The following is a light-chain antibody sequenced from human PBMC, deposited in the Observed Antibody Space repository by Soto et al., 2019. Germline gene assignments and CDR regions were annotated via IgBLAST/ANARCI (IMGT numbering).Light chain of an antibody. J-gene: IGKJ5*01. CDR2: AAS. V-gene: IGKV1-12*01. CDR1: QSISGW. CDR3: QQTDTLPST. Sequence: DIQVTQSPSTLSASVLDIVSLTYPASQSISGWLAWYQQKPGKAPKLLIFAASTLQSGVPSRFSGSGSRTDFTLTIISLQPEDIGTYYCQQTDTLPSTFGQGTRLEI.